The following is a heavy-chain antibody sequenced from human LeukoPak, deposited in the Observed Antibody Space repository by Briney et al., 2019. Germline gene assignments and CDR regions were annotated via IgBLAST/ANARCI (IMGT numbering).Heavy chain of an antibody. CDR1: GFTFSDYS. V-gene: IGHV3-21*06. CDR2: LDPTSKYI. CDR3: VRVSSARGFYFDL. D-gene: IGHD3-10*01. Sequence: GGSLRLSCAASGFTFSDYSMNWVRQAPGKGLEWVSSLDPTSKYIYSADSLQGRFTISRDNARNSVFLQMNSPRPGDTALYYCVRVSSARGFYFDLWGQGTLVTVSS. J-gene: IGHJ4*02.